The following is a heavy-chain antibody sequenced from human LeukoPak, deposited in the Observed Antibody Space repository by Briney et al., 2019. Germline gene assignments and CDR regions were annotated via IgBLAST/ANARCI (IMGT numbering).Heavy chain of an antibody. Sequence: GGSLRPSCAASGFTVSSNYMSWVRQAPGKGLEWVSVIYSGGSTYYADSVKGRFTISRDNSKNTLYLQMNSLRAEDTAVYYCGTTVTTGVADYWGQGTLVTVSS. CDR1: GFTVSSNY. J-gene: IGHJ4*02. CDR2: IYSGGST. CDR3: GTTVTTGVADY. V-gene: IGHV3-66*01. D-gene: IGHD4-17*01.